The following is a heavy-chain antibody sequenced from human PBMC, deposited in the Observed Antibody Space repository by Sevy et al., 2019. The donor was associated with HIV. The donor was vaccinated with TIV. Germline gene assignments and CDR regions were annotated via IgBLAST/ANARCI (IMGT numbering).Heavy chain of an antibody. CDR2: ISSSSTYK. V-gene: IGHV3-21*01. Sequence: LRLSCAASGFTFSIYSMNWVRQAPGKGLEWVSSISSSSTYKYYADSAKGRFTISRDNAKNSLYLQMNSLRAEDTAVYYCARDQKGEYSGYDGAGYYGMDVWGQGITVTVSS. CDR1: GFTFSIYS. J-gene: IGHJ6*02. CDR3: ARDQKGEYSGYDGAGYYGMDV. D-gene: IGHD5-12*01.